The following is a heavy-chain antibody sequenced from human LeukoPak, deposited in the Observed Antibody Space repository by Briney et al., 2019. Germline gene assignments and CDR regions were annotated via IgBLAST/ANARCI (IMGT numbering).Heavy chain of an antibody. D-gene: IGHD6-6*01. CDR1: GGTFSSYA. CDR3: ARTRIAARVAGVKRQYYFDY. Sequence: ASVKVSCKASGGTFSSYAISWVRQAPGQGLEWMGGIIPIFGTANYAQKFQGRVTITADESTSTAYMELSSLRSEDTAVCYCARTRIAARVAGVKRQYYFDYWGQGTLVTVSS. CDR2: IIPIFGTA. V-gene: IGHV1-69*13. J-gene: IGHJ4*02.